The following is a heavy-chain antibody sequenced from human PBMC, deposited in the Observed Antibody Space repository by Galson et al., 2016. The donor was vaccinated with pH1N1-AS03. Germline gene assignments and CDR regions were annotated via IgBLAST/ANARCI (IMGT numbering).Heavy chain of an antibody. J-gene: IGHJ4*02. CDR2: IAQDGSEK. CDR3: TSGMVDLDY. CDR1: GFRFIDYW. Sequence: SLRLSCAASGFRFIDYWMPWVRQAPGKGLEWVANIAQDGSEKYYMDSVEGRFTISRDNAKNSLSLQMNSLRSKDTAVYYCTSGMVDLDYWGQGTLVTVSS. V-gene: IGHV3-7*01. D-gene: IGHD3-10*01.